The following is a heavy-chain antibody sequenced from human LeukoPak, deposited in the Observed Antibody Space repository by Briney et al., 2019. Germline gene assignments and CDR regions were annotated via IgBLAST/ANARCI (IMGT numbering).Heavy chain of an antibody. CDR1: GFTFSSYA. D-gene: IGHD1-26*01. CDR2: ISGSGGST. V-gene: IGHV3-23*01. J-gene: IGHJ4*02. CDR3: ARGIFTGGTYYGY. Sequence: GGSLRLSCAASGFTFSSYAMSWVRQAPGKGLDWVSAISGSGGSTYYADSVKGRFTISRDNSKNTLYLQMNSLRVEDTALYYCARGIFTGGTYYGYWGQGTLVTVSS.